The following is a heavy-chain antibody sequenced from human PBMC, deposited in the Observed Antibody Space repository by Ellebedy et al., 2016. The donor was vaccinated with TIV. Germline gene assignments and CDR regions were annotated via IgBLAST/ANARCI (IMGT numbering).Heavy chain of an antibody. D-gene: IGHD3-22*01. Sequence: WVRQPPGKGLEWIGSIYYSGSTYYNPSLKSRVTISVDTSKNQFSLKLSSVTAADTAVYYCARGFVDSSGYYLEGVNDYYFDYWGQGTLVTVSS. V-gene: IGHV4-39*07. J-gene: IGHJ4*02. CDR2: IYYSGST. CDR3: ARGFVDSSGYYLEGVNDYYFDY.